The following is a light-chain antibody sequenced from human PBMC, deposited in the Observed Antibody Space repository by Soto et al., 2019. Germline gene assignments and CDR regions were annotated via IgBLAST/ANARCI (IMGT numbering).Light chain of an antibody. CDR1: QSILYTSNNKNY. Sequence: DIVMTQSPDSLAVSLGERATINCKSSQSILYTSNNKNYLAWYQQKPGQPPKLLIYWTSTRESGVPDRFSGSGSGTDFTLTISSLQAEDVAVYYCQQYYSLPFTFGPGTKVEIK. J-gene: IGKJ3*01. V-gene: IGKV4-1*01. CDR2: WTS. CDR3: QQYYSLPFT.